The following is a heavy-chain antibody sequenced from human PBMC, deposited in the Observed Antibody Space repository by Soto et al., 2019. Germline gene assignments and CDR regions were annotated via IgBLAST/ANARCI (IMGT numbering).Heavy chain of an antibody. D-gene: IGHD2-2*01. CDR1: GGTFSNYA. Sequence: QVQLVQSGAEVKKPGSSVKVSCKVSGGTFSNYAISWVRQAPGQGLEWMGGIIPIFGRTTYAQKFQGRVAITADESTSTAYMELTTLTSADTAVDYCADLSLGYCITSSCPPDYWGLGTLVTVAS. V-gene: IGHV1-69*12. CDR3: ADLSLGYCITSSCPPDY. J-gene: IGHJ4*02. CDR2: IIPIFGRT.